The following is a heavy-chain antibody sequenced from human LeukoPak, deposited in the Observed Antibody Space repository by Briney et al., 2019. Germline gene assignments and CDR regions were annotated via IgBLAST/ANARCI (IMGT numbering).Heavy chain of an antibody. D-gene: IGHD2-15*01. CDR1: GFTFSSYS. CDR2: ISSSSSYI. Sequence: GGSLRLSCAASGFTFSSYSMNWVRQAPGKGLEWVSSISSSSSYIYYADSVGGRFTISRDNAKNSLYLQMNSRRAEDTAVYYCARSRYCSGGNCYLDAFDIWGQGTMVTVSS. V-gene: IGHV3-21*01. CDR3: ARSRYCSGGNCYLDAFDI. J-gene: IGHJ3*02.